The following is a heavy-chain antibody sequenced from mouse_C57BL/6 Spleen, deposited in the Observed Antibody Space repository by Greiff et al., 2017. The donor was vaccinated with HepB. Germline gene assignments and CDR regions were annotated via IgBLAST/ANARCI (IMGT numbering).Heavy chain of an antibody. Sequence: VQLQQSGAELVMPGASVKLSCKASGYTFTSYWMHWVKQRPGQGLEWIGEIDPSDSYTNYNQKFKGKSTLTVDKSSSTAYMQLSSLTSEDSAVYYCARWDYGSTFDYWGQGTTLTVSS. V-gene: IGHV1-69*01. J-gene: IGHJ2*01. D-gene: IGHD1-1*01. CDR1: GYTFTSYW. CDR2: IDPSDSYT. CDR3: ARWDYGSTFDY.